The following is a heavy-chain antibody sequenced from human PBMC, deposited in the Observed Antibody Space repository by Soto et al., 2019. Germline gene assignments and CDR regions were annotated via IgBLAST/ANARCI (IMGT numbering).Heavy chain of an antibody. V-gene: IGHV3-30-3*01. J-gene: IGHJ5*02. CDR1: GFTFSSYA. Sequence: QVQLVESGGGVVQPGRSLRLSCAASGFTFSSYAMHWVRQAPGKGLEWVAVISYDGSNKYYADFVKGRFTISRDNSKNTLYLQMNSLRAEDTAVYYCARDGALSSSWYGGWFDPWGQGTLVTVSS. CDR3: ARDGALSSSWYGGWFDP. D-gene: IGHD6-13*01. CDR2: ISYDGSNK.